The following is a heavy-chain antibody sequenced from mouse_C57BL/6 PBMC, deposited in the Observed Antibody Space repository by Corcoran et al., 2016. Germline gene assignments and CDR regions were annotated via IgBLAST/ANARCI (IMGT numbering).Heavy chain of an antibody. D-gene: IGHD2-10*02. J-gene: IGHJ4*01. CDR1: GYTFTTYG. V-gene: IGHV9-3*01. CDR2: INTYSGVP. Sequence: QIQLVQSGPELKKPGETVKISCKASGYTFTTYGMSWVKQAPGKGLKWMGWINTYSGVPTYADDFKGRFAFSLETSASTAYLQINNLKNEDTATYFCAPYGNYESYYAMDYWGQGTSVTVSS. CDR3: APYGNYESYYAMDY.